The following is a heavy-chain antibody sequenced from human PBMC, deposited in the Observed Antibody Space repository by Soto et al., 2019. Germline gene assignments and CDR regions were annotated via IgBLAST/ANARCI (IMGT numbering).Heavy chain of an antibody. CDR1: GFTFSSYS. V-gene: IGHV3-21*01. D-gene: IGHD3-3*01. Sequence: PGESLRLSCAASGFTFSSYSMNWVRQAPGKRLEWVSSISSSSSYIYYADSVKGRFTISRDNAKNSLYLQMNSLRAEDTAVYYCEVRFLEWFSPAANWFDPSGQGTLVTVSS. CDR3: EVRFLEWFSPAANWFDP. J-gene: IGHJ5*02. CDR2: ISSSSSYI.